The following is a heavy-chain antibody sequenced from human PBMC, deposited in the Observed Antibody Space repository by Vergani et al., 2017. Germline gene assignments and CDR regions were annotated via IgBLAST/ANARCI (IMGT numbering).Heavy chain of an antibody. J-gene: IGHJ3*01. CDR3: ARDNKQLRPRAFDL. D-gene: IGHD4-23*01. CDR2: IYYSGST. V-gene: IGHV4-39*02. Sequence: QLQLQESGPGLVKPSATLSLTCSVSGASIRSSNYYWGWIRQPPGKGLEWSASIYYSGSTYYNPSLKSRVTISVDTSKNQFSLKLSSVTAADTAVYFCARDNKQLRPRAFDLWGQGTMVTVSS. CDR1: GASIRSSNYY.